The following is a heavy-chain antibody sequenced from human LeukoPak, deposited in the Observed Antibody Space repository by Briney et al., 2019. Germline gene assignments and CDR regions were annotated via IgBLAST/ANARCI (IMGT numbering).Heavy chain of an antibody. V-gene: IGHV3-11*04. D-gene: IGHD2-8*01. J-gene: IGHJ4*02. CDR2: ISSSGSTI. Sequence: PGGSLRLSCAASGFTFSDYYMSWIRQAPGKGLEWVSYISSSGSTIYYADSVKGRFTISRDNAKNSLYLQMNSLRAEDTAVYYCARDSSEGVYYFDYWGQGTLVTVSS. CDR1: GFTFSDYY. CDR3: ARDSSEGVYYFDY.